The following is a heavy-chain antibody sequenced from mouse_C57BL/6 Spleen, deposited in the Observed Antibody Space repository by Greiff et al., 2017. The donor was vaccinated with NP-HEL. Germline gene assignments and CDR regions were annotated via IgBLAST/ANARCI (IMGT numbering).Heavy chain of an antibody. CDR2: INYDGSST. Sequence: EVMLVESEGGLVQPGSSMKLSCTASGFTFSDYYMAWVRQVPEKGLEWVANINYDGSSTYYLDSLKSRFIISRDNAKNILYLQMSSLKSEDTATYYCARDLGPYAMDYWGQGTSVTVSS. J-gene: IGHJ4*01. CDR3: ARDLGPYAMDY. V-gene: IGHV5-16*01. CDR1: GFTFSDYY.